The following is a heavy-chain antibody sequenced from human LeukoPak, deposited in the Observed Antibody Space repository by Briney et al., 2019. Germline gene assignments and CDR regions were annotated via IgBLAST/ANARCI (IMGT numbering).Heavy chain of an antibody. V-gene: IGHV3-23*01. CDR3: AKGITMVRPDAFDI. D-gene: IGHD3-10*01. J-gene: IGHJ3*02. CDR1: GFTFSSYA. CDR2: IPGSGDST. Sequence: GGSLRLSCAASGFTFSSYAMYWVRQAPGRGLEWVSAIPGSGDSTYYADSVKGRFTISRDNSKNTLYLQMNSLRAEDTAVYYCAKGITMVRPDAFDIWGQGTMVTVSS.